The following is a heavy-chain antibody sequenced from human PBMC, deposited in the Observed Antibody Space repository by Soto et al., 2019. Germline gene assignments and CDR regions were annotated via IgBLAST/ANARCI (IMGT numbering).Heavy chain of an antibody. J-gene: IGHJ3*02. V-gene: IGHV4-34*01. Sequence: QVQLQQWGAGLLKPSETLSLTCAVYGGSFSGYYWSWIRQPPGKGLEWIGEINHSGSTNYNPSLKSRVTISVDTSKNQFSLKLSSVTAADTAVYYCARVFKSRLLWFGERAFDIWGQGTMVTVSS. CDR2: INHSGST. CDR1: GGSFSGYY. D-gene: IGHD3-10*01. CDR3: ARVFKSRLLWFGERAFDI.